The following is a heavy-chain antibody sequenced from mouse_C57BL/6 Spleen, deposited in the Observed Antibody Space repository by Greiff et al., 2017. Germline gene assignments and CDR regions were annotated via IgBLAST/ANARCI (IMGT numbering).Heavy chain of an antibody. CDR1: GYSFTGYY. CDR3: ASIYDGYYGDYYAMDY. D-gene: IGHD2-3*01. J-gene: IGHJ4*01. Sequence: EVQLQQSGPELVKPGASVKISCKASGYSFTGYYMNWVKQSPEKSLEWIGEINPSTGGTTYNQKFKAKATLTVDKSSSTAYMQLKSLTSEDSAVYYCASIYDGYYGDYYAMDYWGQGTSVTVSS. CDR2: INPSTGGT. V-gene: IGHV1-42*01.